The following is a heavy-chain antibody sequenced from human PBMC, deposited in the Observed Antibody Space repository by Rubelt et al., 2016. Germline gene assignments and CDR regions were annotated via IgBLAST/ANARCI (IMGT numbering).Heavy chain of an antibody. Sequence: QVQLVRSGAEVKKPGSSVKVSCKASGGTFSSYAISWVLQAPGQGLEWMGRIIPILGIANYAQKFQGRVTITADKSTSTAYMERSSLRSEDTAGYYGAREPVGYSYGFGDYWGQGTLVTVSS. CDR3: AREPVGYSYGFGDY. V-gene: IGHV1-69*04. CDR2: IIPILGIA. J-gene: IGHJ4*02. CDR1: GGTFSSYA. D-gene: IGHD5-18*01.